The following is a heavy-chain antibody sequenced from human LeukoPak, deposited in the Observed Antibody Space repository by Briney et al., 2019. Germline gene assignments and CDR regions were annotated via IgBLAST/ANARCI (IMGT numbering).Heavy chain of an antibody. CDR1: GFTFSSYA. CDR2: ISYDGSNK. V-gene: IGHV3-30*04. J-gene: IGHJ3*02. CDR3: ARDGAATGTSAFDI. Sequence: PGGSLRLSCAASGFTFSSYAMHWVRQAPGKGLEWVAVISYDGSNKYYADSVKGRFTISRDNAKNSLYLQMNSLRAEDTAVYYCARDGAATGTSAFDIWGQGTMVTVSS. D-gene: IGHD6-13*01.